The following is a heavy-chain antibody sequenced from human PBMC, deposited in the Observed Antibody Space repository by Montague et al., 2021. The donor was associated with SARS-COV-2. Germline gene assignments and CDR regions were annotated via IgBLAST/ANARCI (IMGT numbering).Heavy chain of an antibody. J-gene: IGHJ2*01. Sequence: SETLSLTCTVSGGSIGSHYWSWIRQHPGKGLEWIGYVYYSGSTNYNPSLKSRVTISVDTSKSRFSLKLKSVTSADTAVYYCARDSPNSSGYHVYLDLWGRGTLVTVSS. CDR2: VYYSGST. CDR3: ARDSPNSSGYHVYLDL. D-gene: IGHD3-22*01. CDR1: GGSIGSHY. V-gene: IGHV4-59*11.